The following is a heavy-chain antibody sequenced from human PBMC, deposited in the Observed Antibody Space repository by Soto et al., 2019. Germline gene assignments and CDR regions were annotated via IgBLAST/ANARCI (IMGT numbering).Heavy chain of an antibody. J-gene: IGHJ4*02. V-gene: IGHV3-33*01. D-gene: IGHD6-6*01. CDR1: GFTFSSYG. Sequence: QVQLVESGGGVVQPGRSLRLSCAASGFTFSSYGMHWVRQAPGKGLEWVAVIWYDGSNKYYADSVKGRFTISRDNSKNTLYLQMNSLRAEDTAVYYCARDPKAARPFDPLYYFDYWGQGTLVTVSS. CDR3: ARDPKAARPFDPLYYFDY. CDR2: IWYDGSNK.